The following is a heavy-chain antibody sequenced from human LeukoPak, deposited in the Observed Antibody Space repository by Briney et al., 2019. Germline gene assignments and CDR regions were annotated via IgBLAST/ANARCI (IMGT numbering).Heavy chain of an antibody. CDR1: GGSFSGYY. CDR3: ARRIALYYGDYGWYFDL. Sequence: SETLSLTCAVYGGSFSGYYWSWIRQPPGKGLEWIGEINHSGSINYNPSLKSRVTISVDTSKNQFSLKLSSVTAADTAVYYCARRIALYYGDYGWYFDLWGRGTLVTVSS. CDR2: INHSGSI. V-gene: IGHV4-34*01. J-gene: IGHJ2*01. D-gene: IGHD4-17*01.